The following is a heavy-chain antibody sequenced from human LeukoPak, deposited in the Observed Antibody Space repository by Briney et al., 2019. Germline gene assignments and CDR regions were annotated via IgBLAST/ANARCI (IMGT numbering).Heavy chain of an antibody. CDR1: GFTVTNFA. CDR3: AKQFVDV. J-gene: IGHJ5*02. Sequence: GGSLRLSCAASGFTVTNFAMNWVRQAQGKGLEWVSSISESGDDTAYADSVKGRFTISRDNSRNTLYLQMISLRAEDTAVYYCAKQFVDVWGQGTLVTVSS. D-gene: IGHD5-24*01. V-gene: IGHV3-23*01. CDR2: ISESGDDT.